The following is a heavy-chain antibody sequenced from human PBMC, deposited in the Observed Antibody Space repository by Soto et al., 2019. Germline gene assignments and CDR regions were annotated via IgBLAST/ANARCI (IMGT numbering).Heavy chain of an antibody. J-gene: IGHJ6*02. CDR1: GFSLSNARMG. Sequence: KESGPVLVKPTETLTLTCTVSGFSLSNARMGVSWIRQPPGKALEWLAHIFSNDEKSYSTSLKSRLTISKDTSKSQVVLTMTNMDPVDTATCYCARIRGYYYGMDVWGQGTTVTVSS. CDR2: IFSNDEK. V-gene: IGHV2-26*01. CDR3: ARIRGYYYGMDV.